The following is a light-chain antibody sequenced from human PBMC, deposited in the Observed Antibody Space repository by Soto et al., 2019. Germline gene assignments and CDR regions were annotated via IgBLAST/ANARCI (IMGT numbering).Light chain of an antibody. CDR2: EVT. Sequence: QSALTQPPSASWSPGQSVTISCTGTSSDIGAYNYVSWYQQHPGKVPKLMIYEVTKRPSGVPDRFSGSQSGNTASLTVSGLQAEDEADYYCSSYAGGNNLVFGGGTKVTVL. CDR3: SSYAGGNNLV. V-gene: IGLV2-8*01. J-gene: IGLJ2*01. CDR1: SSDIGAYNY.